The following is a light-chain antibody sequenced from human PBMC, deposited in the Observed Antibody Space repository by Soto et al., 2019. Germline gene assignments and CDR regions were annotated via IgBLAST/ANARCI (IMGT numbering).Light chain of an antibody. J-gene: IGKJ2*01. CDR3: QQRSNWPPPMST. CDR2: DAS. V-gene: IGKV3-11*01. Sequence: EIVLTQSPATLSLSPGERATLSCRASQSVSSYLAWYQQKPGQAPRLLIYDASNRATGIPARFSGSGSGTDFTLTISSLEPEDFAVYYCQQRSNWPPPMSTFGQGTKLEIK. CDR1: QSVSSY.